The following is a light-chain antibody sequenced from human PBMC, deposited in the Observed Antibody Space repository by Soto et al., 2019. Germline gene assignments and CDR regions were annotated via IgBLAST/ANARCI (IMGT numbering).Light chain of an antibody. Sequence: DIQMTQSPSSLSASVGDRVTITCRASQGIRNDLDWFQQNPAKAPERLIYAACSLQSGVPSRFRGSGSGTEFTLTISSRQAEDFATYYCLQYNTYPWTVGQGTKVEIK. CDR3: LQYNTYPWT. J-gene: IGKJ1*01. CDR1: QGIRND. CDR2: AAC. V-gene: IGKV1-17*01.